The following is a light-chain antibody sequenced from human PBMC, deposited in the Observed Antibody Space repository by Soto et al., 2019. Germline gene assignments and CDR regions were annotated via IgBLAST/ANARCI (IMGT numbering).Light chain of an antibody. Sequence: DIQMTQSPSTLSASVGDRVTITCRASQSISSWLAWYQQKPGKAPKLLIYDASTLESGVPSRFSGSASGTEFTLTISILQPDDFGAYYCQQYNRYPWTFCQVTTVEIK. CDR2: DAS. V-gene: IGKV1-5*01. J-gene: IGKJ1*01. CDR3: QQYNRYPWT. CDR1: QSISSW.